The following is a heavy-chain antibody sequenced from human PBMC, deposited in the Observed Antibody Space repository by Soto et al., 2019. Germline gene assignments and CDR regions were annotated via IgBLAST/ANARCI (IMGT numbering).Heavy chain of an antibody. V-gene: IGHV1-18*01. J-gene: IGHJ6*04. CDR2: ISAYNGNT. Sequence: ASVKVSCKASGYTFTSYGISWVRQAPGQGLEWMGWISAYNGNTNYAQKLQGRVTMTTDTSTSTAYMELRSLRSDDTAVYYCARSSSGWYPLTFLDVWAKGPRSPSPQ. CDR1: GYTFTSYG. CDR3: ARSSSGWYPLTFLDV. D-gene: IGHD6-19*01.